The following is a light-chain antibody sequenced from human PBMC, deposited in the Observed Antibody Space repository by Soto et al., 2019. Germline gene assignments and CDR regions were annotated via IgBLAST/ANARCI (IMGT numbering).Light chain of an antibody. J-gene: IGKJ1*01. CDR2: GAS. CDR3: QQYYNWPQT. V-gene: IGKV3-15*01. Sequence: EIAMTQSPATLSVSPGDRATLSCRASQSVGSNLAWYQQKPGQTPRLLIYGASTRATGIPARFSGSGSGTEFTLTISSLQSEDFAVYYCQQYYNWPQTFGQGTKVEIK. CDR1: QSVGSN.